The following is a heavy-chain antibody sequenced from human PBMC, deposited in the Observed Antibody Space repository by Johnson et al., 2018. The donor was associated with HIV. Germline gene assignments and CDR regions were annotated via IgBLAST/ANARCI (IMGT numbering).Heavy chain of an antibody. CDR3: ARGRERGMFDI. D-gene: IGHD5-24*01. CDR1: GFTFNNVW. Sequence: VQLVESGGGLVQPGGSLRLSCAASGFTFNNVWMHWVRQAPGKGLEWVGRIRNKANSYTTEYAASVKGRFTILRDDSKNSLYLQMNSLRAEDTAVYYCARGRERGMFDIWGQGTMVTVSS. J-gene: IGHJ3*02. V-gene: IGHV3-72*01. CDR2: IRNKANSYTT.